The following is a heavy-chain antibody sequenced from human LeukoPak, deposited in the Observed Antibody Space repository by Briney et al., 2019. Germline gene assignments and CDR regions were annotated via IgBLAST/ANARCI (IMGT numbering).Heavy chain of an antibody. Sequence: GESLKISCEGSGYNFSNCLIGWVRQMPGKGLEWMGIIYPGDSDTRYSPSFQGQVTISADKSTSTAYLQWSSLKASDTAMYYCARRSSGYYYLDYWGQGTLVTVPS. CDR2: IYPGDSDT. D-gene: IGHD3-22*01. CDR1: GYNFSNCL. V-gene: IGHV5-51*01. CDR3: ARRSSGYYYLDY. J-gene: IGHJ4*02.